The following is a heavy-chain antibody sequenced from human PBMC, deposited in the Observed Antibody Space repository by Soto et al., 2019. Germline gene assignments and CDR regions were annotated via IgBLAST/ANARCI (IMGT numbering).Heavy chain of an antibody. J-gene: IGHJ4*02. V-gene: IGHV3-23*01. CDR3: AKDRRAGGNSAFYFDF. Sequence: GGSLRLSCAASGFKFSNYAMSWVRQAPVKVLEWVSLISATGGGTYYADSVKGRFTISRDNSHNTLYLQVHSLTAEDTAVYYCAKDRRAGGNSAFYFDFWGQGALVTVSS. D-gene: IGHD3-16*01. CDR1: GFKFSNYA. CDR2: ISATGGGT.